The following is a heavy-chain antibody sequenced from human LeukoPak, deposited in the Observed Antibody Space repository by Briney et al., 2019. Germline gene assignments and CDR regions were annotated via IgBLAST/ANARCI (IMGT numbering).Heavy chain of an antibody. D-gene: IGHD3-22*01. CDR3: ARLRITMIVTY. CDR2: INHSGTT. V-gene: IGHV4-34*01. J-gene: IGHJ4*02. Sequence: SETLSLTCAVYGGSFSGYYWSWIRQPPGQVLEWIGEINHSGTTNYNQSLKSRVTISVDTSKNQFSLKLSSVTAADTAVYYCARLRITMIVTYWGQGTLVTVTS. CDR1: GGSFSGYY.